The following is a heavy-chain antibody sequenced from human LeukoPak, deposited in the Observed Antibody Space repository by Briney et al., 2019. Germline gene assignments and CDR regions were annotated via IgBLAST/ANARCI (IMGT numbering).Heavy chain of an antibody. D-gene: IGHD3-22*01. CDR2: TYHSGST. J-gene: IGHJ6*03. CDR1: GGSFSGYY. V-gene: IGHV4-34*01. CDR3: ARGRVSSSTYYSTYYYYFYMDV. Sequence: SETLSLTCAVYGGSFSGYYWSWIRQSPGKGLEWIGETYHSGSTNYNSSLKSRVTISLDTSKNLFSLRLRSVTAADTAVYFCARGRVSSSTYYSTYYYYFYMDVWGKGTTVTVSS.